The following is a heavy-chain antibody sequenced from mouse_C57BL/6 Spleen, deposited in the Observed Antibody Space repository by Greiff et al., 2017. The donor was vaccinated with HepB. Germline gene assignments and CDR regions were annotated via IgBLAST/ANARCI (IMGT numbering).Heavy chain of an antibody. CDR1: GFTFTDYY. CDR2: IRNKANGYTT. Sequence: DVMLVESGGGLVQPGGSLSLSCAASGFTFTDYYMSWVRQPPGKALEWLGFIRNKANGYTTEYSASVKGRFTISRDNSQSILYLQMNALRAEDSATYYCARYRERVYYFDYWGQGTTLTVSS. V-gene: IGHV7-3*01. CDR3: ARYRERVYYFDY. J-gene: IGHJ2*01.